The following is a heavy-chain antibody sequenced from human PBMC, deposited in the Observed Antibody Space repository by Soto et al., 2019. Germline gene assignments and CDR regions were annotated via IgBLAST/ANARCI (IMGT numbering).Heavy chain of an antibody. CDR3: AKALTIFGVATDY. D-gene: IGHD3-3*01. V-gene: IGHV3-30*18. Sequence: GGSLRLSCAASGFTFSSYGMHWVRQAPGKGLEWVAVISYDGSNKYYADSVKGRFTISRDNSKNTRYLQMNSLRAEDTAVYYCAKALTIFGVATDYWGQGTLVTVSS. J-gene: IGHJ4*02. CDR2: ISYDGSNK. CDR1: GFTFSSYG.